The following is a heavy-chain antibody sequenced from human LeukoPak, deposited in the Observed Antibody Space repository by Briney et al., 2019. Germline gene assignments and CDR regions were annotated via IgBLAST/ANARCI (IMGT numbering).Heavy chain of an antibody. Sequence: GGSLRLSCAASGFTFSSYAMSWVRQAPGKGLEWVSVISASGGSTYYADSVKGRFTISRDNSKNTLYLQMNSLRAEDTAVYYCAKGSQQWLVWYDYWGQGTLVTVSS. J-gene: IGHJ4*02. CDR2: ISASGGST. V-gene: IGHV3-23*01. CDR3: AKGSQQWLVWYDY. D-gene: IGHD6-19*01. CDR1: GFTFSSYA.